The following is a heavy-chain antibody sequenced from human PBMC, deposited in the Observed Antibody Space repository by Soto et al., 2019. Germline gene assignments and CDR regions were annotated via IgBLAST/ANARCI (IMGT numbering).Heavy chain of an antibody. CDR3: ARGLFWQQLVLTNWFDP. J-gene: IGHJ5*02. Sequence: PGGSLRLSCAASGFTFSSYGMHWVRQAPGKGLEWVAVISYDGSNNYYADSVKGRFTISRDNSKNTLYLEMDSLRAEDTAVYYCARGLFWQQLVLTNWFDPWGQGTLVTVSS. CDR2: ISYDGSNN. V-gene: IGHV3-30*03. CDR1: GFTFSSYG. D-gene: IGHD6-13*01.